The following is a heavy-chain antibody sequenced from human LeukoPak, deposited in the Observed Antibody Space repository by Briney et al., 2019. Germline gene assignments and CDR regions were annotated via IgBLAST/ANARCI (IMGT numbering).Heavy chain of an antibody. CDR1: GGSISSSSYY. Sequence: PSETLSLTCTVSGGSISSSSYYWSWIRQPPGKGLEWIGYIYYSGSTNYNPSLKSRVTISVDTSKNQFSLKLSSVTAADTAVYYCARGVRYFDWFPNWFDPWGQGTLVTVSS. CDR2: IYYSGST. V-gene: IGHV4-61*01. J-gene: IGHJ5*02. D-gene: IGHD3-9*01. CDR3: ARGVRYFDWFPNWFDP.